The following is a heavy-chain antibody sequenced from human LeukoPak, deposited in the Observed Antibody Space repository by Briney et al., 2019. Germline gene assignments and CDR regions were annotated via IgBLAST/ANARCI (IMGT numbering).Heavy chain of an antibody. Sequence: PGGSLRLSCAASGLTFSSYGMHWVREAPGKRLEWVACIRYDGSNKYYADSVKGRFTISRDNSKNTLYLQMNSLRAEDTAVYYCVKIPYDYWSGYTQFDFWGQGTLVTVSS. CDR2: IRYDGSNK. CDR1: GLTFSSYG. V-gene: IGHV3-30*02. J-gene: IGHJ4*02. D-gene: IGHD3-3*01. CDR3: VKIPYDYWSGYTQFDF.